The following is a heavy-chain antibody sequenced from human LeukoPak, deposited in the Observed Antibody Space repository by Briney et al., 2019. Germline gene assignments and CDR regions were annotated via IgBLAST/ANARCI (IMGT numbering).Heavy chain of an antibody. V-gene: IGHV3-33*08. Sequence: GGSLRLSCAASGFTFSSYVMIWVRQAPGKGLEWVAVIWYDGSNKYYADSVKGRFTISRDNSKNTVYLQMDSLRVEDTAVYYCARAPSHYYADYWGQGTLVTVSS. J-gene: IGHJ4*02. CDR3: ARAPSHYYADY. D-gene: IGHD3-10*01. CDR2: IWYDGSNK. CDR1: GFTFSSYV.